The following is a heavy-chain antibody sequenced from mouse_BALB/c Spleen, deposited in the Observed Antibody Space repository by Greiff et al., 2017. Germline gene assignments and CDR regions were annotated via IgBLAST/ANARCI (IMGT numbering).Heavy chain of an antibody. J-gene: IGHJ3*01. CDR1: GFTFSDYY. V-gene: IGHV5-4*02. Sequence: EVKLVESGGGLVKPGGSLKLSCAASGFTFSDYYMYWVRQTPEKRLEWVATISDGGSYTYYPDSVKGRFTISRDNAKNNLYLQMSSLKSEDTAMYYCARDRGKPAHFFAYWGQGTLVTVSA. CDR2: ISDGGSYT. CDR3: ARDRGKPAHFFAY. D-gene: IGHD1-2*01.